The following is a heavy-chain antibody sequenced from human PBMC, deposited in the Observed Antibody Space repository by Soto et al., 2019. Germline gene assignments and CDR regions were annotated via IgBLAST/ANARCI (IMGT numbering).Heavy chain of an antibody. CDR1: GGSLSSYY. V-gene: IGHV4-59*01. J-gene: IGHJ4*02. D-gene: IGHD2-15*01. Sequence: SETLSLPCTVSGGSLSSYYWGWIPQPPGKGLEWIGYIYYSGSTNYNPSLKSRVTISVDTSKNQFSLKLSSVTAADTAVYYCASDRYGGNYFDYWGQGTLVTVSS. CDR3: ASDRYGGNYFDY. CDR2: IYYSGST.